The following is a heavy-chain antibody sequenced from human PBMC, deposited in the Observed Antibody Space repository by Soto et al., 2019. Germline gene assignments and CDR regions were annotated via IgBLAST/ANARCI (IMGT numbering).Heavy chain of an antibody. J-gene: IGHJ4*02. Sequence: QVQLVQSGAEMKKPGSSVKVSCQSSGGTFNTYAMNWVRQAPGQGPEWMGEISPMFGAAHYAPKFQGRVTITADESTVTSYMQLSSLTSEDTALYFCAREVQVHTPAFVYWGQGTLVTVSS. V-gene: IGHV1-69*19. CDR1: GGTFNTYA. CDR2: ISPMFGAA. D-gene: IGHD3-10*01. CDR3: AREVQVHTPAFVY.